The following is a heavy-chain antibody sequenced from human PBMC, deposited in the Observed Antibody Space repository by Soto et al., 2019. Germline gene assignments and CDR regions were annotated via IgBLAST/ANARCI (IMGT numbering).Heavy chain of an antibody. J-gene: IGHJ4*02. CDR1: GFTFSSYG. Sequence: QVQLVESGGGVVQPGRSLRLSCAASGFTFSSYGMHWVRQAPGKGLEWVAVIWYDGSNKYYADSVKGRFTISRDNSKNTLYLQMNSLRAEDTAVYYCARDKHYYDSSAWYWGQGTLVTVSS. V-gene: IGHV3-33*01. D-gene: IGHD3-22*01. CDR3: ARDKHYYDSSAWY. CDR2: IWYDGSNK.